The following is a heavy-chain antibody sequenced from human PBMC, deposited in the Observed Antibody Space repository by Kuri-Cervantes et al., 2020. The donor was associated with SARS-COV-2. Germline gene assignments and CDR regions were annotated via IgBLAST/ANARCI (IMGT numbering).Heavy chain of an antibody. CDR3: AREVSSEQLVAFDY. D-gene: IGHD6-6*01. CDR1: GGSFSGYY. Sequence: GSLRLSCAVYGGSFSGYYWCWIRQPPGKGLEWIGEINHSGSTNYNPSLKSRVTISVDTSKNQFSLKLSSVTAADTAVYCCAREVSSEQLVAFDYWGQGTLVTVSS. CDR2: INHSGST. J-gene: IGHJ4*02. V-gene: IGHV4-34*01.